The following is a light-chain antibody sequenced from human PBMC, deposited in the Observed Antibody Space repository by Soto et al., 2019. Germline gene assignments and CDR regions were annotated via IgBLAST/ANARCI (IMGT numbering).Light chain of an antibody. CDR1: QNINNY. CDR2: DAS. Sequence: DIQMTQSPSSLSASVGDRVTKTCQASQNINNYLNWYQQKPGRAPKLLIYDASNLEAGVPSRFRGSGSGTDFTFKISRRQREHIATYYCQQYENLPTFGQGTQLDIK. V-gene: IGKV1-33*01. CDR3: QQYENLPT. J-gene: IGKJ5*01.